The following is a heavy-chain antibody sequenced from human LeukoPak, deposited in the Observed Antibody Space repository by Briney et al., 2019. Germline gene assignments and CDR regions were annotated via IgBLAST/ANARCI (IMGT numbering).Heavy chain of an antibody. CDR3: ARDLHYAFDI. CDR1: GFTFSSYA. D-gene: IGHD3-10*01. J-gene: IGHJ3*02. CDR2: IYSSDTT. Sequence: PGGSLRLSCVASGFTFSSYAMTWVRQAPGKGLEWVSHIYSSDTTYADSVKGRFTISRDNAKNSLYLLMNSLRDEDTAVYYCARDLHYAFDIWGQGTMVTASS. V-gene: IGHV3-48*02.